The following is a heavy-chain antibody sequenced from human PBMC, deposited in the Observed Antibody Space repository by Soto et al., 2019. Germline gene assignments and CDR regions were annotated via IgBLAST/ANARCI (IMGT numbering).Heavy chain of an antibody. CDR3: ARDQTDSGGYSDS. D-gene: IGHD3-22*01. V-gene: IGHV3-33*01. Sequence: GGSLRLSCEASGFNFSSYGIHWVRQAPGKGLEWVAIIWNDGSNEYYADSVKGRFTISRDNSKNTVYLQVSKLRAEDTAAYFCARDQTDSGGYSDSWGQGTLVTVSS. CDR1: GFNFSSYG. CDR2: IWNDGSNE. J-gene: IGHJ4*02.